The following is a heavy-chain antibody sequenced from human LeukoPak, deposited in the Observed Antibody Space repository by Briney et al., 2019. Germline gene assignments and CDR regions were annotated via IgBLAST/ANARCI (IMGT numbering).Heavy chain of an antibody. V-gene: IGHV4-59*01. CDR3: ARVLLSSGYST. D-gene: IGHD3-22*01. CDR2: IYYSGIT. Sequence: PSETLSLTCSVSGASISSYYYNWIRQSPGKGLEWIGYIYYSGITNYNPSLKSRVTMSLDTSNNQFSLKLSSVTAADTAVYYCARVLLSSGYSTWGRGTLVTVSS. CDR1: GASISSYY. J-gene: IGHJ5*02.